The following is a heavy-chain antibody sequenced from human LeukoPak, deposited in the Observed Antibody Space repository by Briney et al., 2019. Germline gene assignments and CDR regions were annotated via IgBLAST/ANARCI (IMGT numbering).Heavy chain of an antibody. Sequence: ASVKVSCKASGYTFTSYYMHWVRQAPGQGLEWMGIINPTGGSTSYAQKFQGRVTMTRDTSTSTVYMELSSLRSEDTAVYYCAREGGGYSYGPNFDYWGQRTLDTVSS. D-gene: IGHD5-18*01. CDR3: AREGGGYSYGPNFDY. J-gene: IGHJ4*02. CDR1: GYTFTSYY. CDR2: INPTGGST. V-gene: IGHV1-46*01.